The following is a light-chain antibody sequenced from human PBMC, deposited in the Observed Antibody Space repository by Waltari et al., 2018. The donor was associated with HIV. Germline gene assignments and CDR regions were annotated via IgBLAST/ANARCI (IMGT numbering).Light chain of an antibody. Sequence: QSALTQPPSASVSPGQSVTISCTGISSDAGDDNYVSWYQQSPGKAPKFIIYEVSKRPSGVPDRFSGSKSGNTASLTVSGLQADDEADYYCSSYAGSSTWVFGGGTKLTVL. V-gene: IGLV2-8*01. CDR2: EVS. CDR3: SSYAGSSTWV. J-gene: IGLJ3*02. CDR1: SSDAGDDNY.